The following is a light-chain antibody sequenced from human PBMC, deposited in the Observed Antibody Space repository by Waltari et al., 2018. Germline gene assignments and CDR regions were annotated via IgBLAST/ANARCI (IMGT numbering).Light chain of an antibody. CDR2: KDN. Sequence: SYELTQTPPMSVSPGQTAIITCSGNNLGNKYVSWYHPKPGQSPLMLIYKDNIRPAGIPARISGSNSGNTATLTISGTQATDEGDFYCQAWDNIVVFGGGTKLTVL. CDR3: QAWDNIVV. V-gene: IGLV3-1*01. J-gene: IGLJ2*01. CDR1: NLGNKY.